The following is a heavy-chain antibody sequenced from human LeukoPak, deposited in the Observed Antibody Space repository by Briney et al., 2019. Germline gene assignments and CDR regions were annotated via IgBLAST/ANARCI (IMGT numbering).Heavy chain of an antibody. J-gene: IGHJ4*02. D-gene: IGHD1-26*01. V-gene: IGHV3-7*02. CDR3: VPGSH. Sequence: GGSLRLSCAASGFSFTRYLMNWVRQAPGKGLEWVANIKQDGSEKYYVDSVKGRFTISRDNAKNSLYLQMNSLRAEDTAVYYCVPGSHWGQGILVTVSS. CDR2: IKQDGSEK. CDR1: GFSFTRYL.